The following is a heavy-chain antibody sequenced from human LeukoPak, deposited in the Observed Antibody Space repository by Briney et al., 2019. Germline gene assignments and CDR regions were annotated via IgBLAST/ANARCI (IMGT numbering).Heavy chain of an antibody. V-gene: IGHV3-30-3*01. Sequence: PGRSLRLPCAASGFTFSSYAMHWVRQAPGKGLEWVAVISYDGSNKYYADSVKGRFTISRDNSKNTLYLQMNSLRAEDTAVYYCARGGGRYCSSTSCSVDYWGQGTLVTVSS. CDR3: ARGGGRYCSSTSCSVDY. J-gene: IGHJ4*02. CDR2: ISYDGSNK. CDR1: GFTFSSYA. D-gene: IGHD2-2*01.